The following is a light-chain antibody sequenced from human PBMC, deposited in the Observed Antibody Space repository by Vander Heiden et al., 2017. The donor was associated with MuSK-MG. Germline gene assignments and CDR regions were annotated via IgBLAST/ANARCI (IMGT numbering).Light chain of an antibody. J-gene: IGKJ4*01. V-gene: IGKV1-39*01. CDR1: QSISSY. CDR3: QQSDSTLVT. Sequence: DIQTTQPPSSLSASVGDRVTITCRASQSISSYLNWYQQKPGKAPKLLIYAASSLQSGVPSRFSGSGSGTDFTLTISRLQPEDFATYYCQQSDSTLVTFGGGTKVEIK. CDR2: AAS.